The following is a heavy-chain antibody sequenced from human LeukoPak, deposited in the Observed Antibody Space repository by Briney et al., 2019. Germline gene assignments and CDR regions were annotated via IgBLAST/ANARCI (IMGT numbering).Heavy chain of an antibody. CDR2: IYSGGST. D-gene: IGHD3-10*01. Sequence: GGSLRLSCAASGFTVSSNYMSWVRQAPGKGLEWVSVIYSGGSTYYADSVTGRFTISRDNSKNTLYLQMNSLRAEDTAVYYCAARSYYPMDSDYWGQGALVTVSP. CDR1: GFTVSSNY. V-gene: IGHV3-53*01. J-gene: IGHJ4*02. CDR3: AARSYYPMDSDY.